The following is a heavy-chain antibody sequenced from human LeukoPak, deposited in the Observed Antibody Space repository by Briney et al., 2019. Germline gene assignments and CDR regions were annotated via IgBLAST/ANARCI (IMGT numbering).Heavy chain of an antibody. V-gene: IGHV1-69*13. CDR1: GGTFSSYA. J-gene: IGHJ4*02. CDR2: IIPIFGTA. Sequence: GASVKVSCKASGGTFSSYAISWVRQAPGQVLEWMGGIIPIFGTANYAQKFQGRVTITADESTSTAYMELSSLRSEDTAVYYCARGAVADLLFDYWGQGTLVTVSS. CDR3: ARGAVADLLFDY. D-gene: IGHD6-19*01.